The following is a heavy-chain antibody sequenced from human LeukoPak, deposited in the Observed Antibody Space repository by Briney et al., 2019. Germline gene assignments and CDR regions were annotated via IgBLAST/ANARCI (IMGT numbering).Heavy chain of an antibody. CDR2: IYYRGST. CDR3: ARGAFGGVAIDY. V-gene: IGHV4-31*03. Sequence: SETLSLTCTVSGDSISSGGYYWSWIRQHPGKDLEWIGYIYYRGSTYYNPSLKSRVAISVDTSKNQFSLKLSSVTAADTAVYYCARGAFGGVAIDYWGQGTLVTVSS. CDR1: GDSISSGGYY. J-gene: IGHJ4*02. D-gene: IGHD3-16*01.